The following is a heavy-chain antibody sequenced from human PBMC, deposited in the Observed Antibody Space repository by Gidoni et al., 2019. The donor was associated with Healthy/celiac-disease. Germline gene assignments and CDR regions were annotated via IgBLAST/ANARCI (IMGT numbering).Heavy chain of an antibody. CDR3: ARVGDPYYYDSSGYRGVAFDI. V-gene: IGHV4-39*01. Sequence: QLQLQESGPGLVKPSETLSLTCTVSGGSISSSSYYWGWIRQPPGKGLEWIGSIYYSGYTYYNPSLKSRVTISVDTSKNQFSLKLSSVTAADTAVYYCARVGDPYYYDSSGYRGVAFDIWGQGTMVTVSS. CDR2: IYYSGYT. J-gene: IGHJ3*02. CDR1: GGSISSSSYY. D-gene: IGHD3-22*01.